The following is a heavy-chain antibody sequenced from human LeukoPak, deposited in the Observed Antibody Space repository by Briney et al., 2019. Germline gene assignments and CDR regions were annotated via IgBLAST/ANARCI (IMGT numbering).Heavy chain of an antibody. D-gene: IGHD3-22*01. Sequence: TGGSLKLSCAASGFTFSSYAMSWVRQAPGKGLEWVSAISGSGSTYYADSVKGRFTISRYNSKNTLYLQMNSLRAEDTAVYYCANDQFGSGYTARDYWGEGTLVTVSS. CDR3: ANDQFGSGYTARDY. J-gene: IGHJ4*02. V-gene: IGHV3-23*01. CDR1: GFTFSSYA. CDR2: ISGSGST.